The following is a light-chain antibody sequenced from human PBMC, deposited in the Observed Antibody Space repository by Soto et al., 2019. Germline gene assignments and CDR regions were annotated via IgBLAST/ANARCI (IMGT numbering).Light chain of an antibody. CDR2: EVS. V-gene: IGLV2-8*01. CDR3: SSYAGSNNFFYV. J-gene: IGLJ1*01. CDR1: SSDVGGYNY. Sequence: SALTQSPSVSGSPGQSVTISCTGTSSDVGGYNYVSWYQQHPGKAPKLMIYEVSKRPSGVPDRFSGSKSGNTASLTVSGLQAEDEADSYCSSYAGSNNFFYVFGTGTKVTVL.